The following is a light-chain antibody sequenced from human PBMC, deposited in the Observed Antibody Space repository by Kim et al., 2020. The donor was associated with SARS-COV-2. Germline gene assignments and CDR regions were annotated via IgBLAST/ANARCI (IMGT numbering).Light chain of an antibody. Sequence: PVGDRVIITCRASQSISKDLAWYQRKPGKAPKLLMFDGSVLENGVPSRFGGTGSGTEFTLTIASLQPDDFATYDCKQYNNYASLTFGQGTKVDIK. CDR1: QSISKD. J-gene: IGKJ1*01. V-gene: IGKV1-5*01. CDR2: DGS. CDR3: KQYNNYASLT.